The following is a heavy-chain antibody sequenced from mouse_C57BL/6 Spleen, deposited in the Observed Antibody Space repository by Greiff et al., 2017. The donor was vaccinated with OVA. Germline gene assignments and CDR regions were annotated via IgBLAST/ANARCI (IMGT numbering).Heavy chain of an antibody. CDR1: GYPFTSYW. CDR2: IHPNSGST. J-gene: IGHJ2*01. D-gene: IGHD2-5*01. V-gene: IGHV1-64*01. Sequence: QVHVKQSGAALVKPGDSVKLSCKASGYPFTSYWMHWVQQRPGQGLEWIGMIHPNSGSTNYNEKFKSNATLTVDKSSSTAYMQLSSLTSEDSAVYYCARDSKSYFDYWGQGTTLTVSS. CDR3: ARDSKSYFDY.